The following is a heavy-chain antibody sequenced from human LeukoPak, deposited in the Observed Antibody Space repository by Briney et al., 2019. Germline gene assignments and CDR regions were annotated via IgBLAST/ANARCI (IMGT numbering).Heavy chain of an antibody. CDR2: IYTSGST. J-gene: IGHJ4*02. CDR1: GGSISSGSYY. V-gene: IGHV4-61*02. CDR3: ARDLKI. Sequence: TSETLSLTCTVSGGSISSGSYYWSWIRQPAGKGLEWIGRIYTSGSTNYNPSLKSRVTISVDTSKNQFSLKLSSVTAADTAVYYCARDLKIWGQGTLVTVSS.